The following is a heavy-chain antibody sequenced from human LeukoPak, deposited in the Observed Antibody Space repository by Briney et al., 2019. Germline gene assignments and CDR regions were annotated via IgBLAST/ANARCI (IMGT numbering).Heavy chain of an antibody. CDR3: ARDPVYSSSSYYYYYMDV. V-gene: IGHV4-59*12. J-gene: IGHJ6*03. CDR2: IYYSGST. Sequence: PSETLPLTCTVSGGSISSYYWSWIRQPPGKGLEWIGYIYYSGSTNYNPSLKSRVTISVDTSKNQFSLKLSSVTAADTAVYYCARDPVYSSSSYYYYYMDVWGKGTTVTVSS. CDR1: GGSISSYY. D-gene: IGHD6-6*01.